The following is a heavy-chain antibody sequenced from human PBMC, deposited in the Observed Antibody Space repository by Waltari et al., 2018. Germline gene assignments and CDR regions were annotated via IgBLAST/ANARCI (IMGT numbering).Heavy chain of an antibody. J-gene: IGHJ4*02. CDR3: AKDFSGGPLYGDFDS. CDR1: GFNLRSYW. Sequence: LVESGGDLVRPGGSLRLSCAASGFNLRSYWMSWVRQAPGKGLGGVANINYDGSAEWYEDSVSGRLTVSRDNAKNSLYLEMDSLRSEDTALYYCAKDFSGGPLYGDFDSWGQGTLVTVSS. D-gene: IGHD3-16*01. CDR2: INYDGSAE. V-gene: IGHV3-7*03.